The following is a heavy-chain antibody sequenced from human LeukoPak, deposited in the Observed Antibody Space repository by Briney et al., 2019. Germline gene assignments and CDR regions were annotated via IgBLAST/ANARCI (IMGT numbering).Heavy chain of an antibody. CDR1: GFTSSDYY. CDR3: ARVARGYYDSSGYYADWYFDL. D-gene: IGHD3-22*01. Sequence: GGSLRLSCAASGFTSSDYYMSWIRQAPGKGLEWVSYISSSGSTIYYADSVKGRFTISRDNAKNSLYLQMNSLRAEDTAVFYCARVARGYYDSSGYYADWYFDLWGRGTLVTVSS. V-gene: IGHV3-11*04. CDR2: ISSSGSTI. J-gene: IGHJ2*01.